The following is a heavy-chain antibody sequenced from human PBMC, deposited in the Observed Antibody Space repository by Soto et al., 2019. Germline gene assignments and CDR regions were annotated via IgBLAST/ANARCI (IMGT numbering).Heavy chain of an antibody. CDR1: GFTFSSYA. V-gene: IGHV3-30-3*01. J-gene: IGHJ4*02. D-gene: IGHD2-15*01. Sequence: GGSLRLSCAASGFTFSSYAMHWVRQAPGKGLEWVAVISYDGSNKYYADSVKGRFTISRDNSKNTLYLQMNSLRAEDTAVYYCAREVVVVAATPVGFDYWGQGTLVTVSS. CDR2: ISYDGSNK. CDR3: AREVVVVAATPVGFDY.